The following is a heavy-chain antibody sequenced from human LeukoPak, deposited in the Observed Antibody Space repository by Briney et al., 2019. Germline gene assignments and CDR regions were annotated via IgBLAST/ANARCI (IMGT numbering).Heavy chain of an antibody. CDR1: GFTFSDYY. J-gene: IGHJ4*02. CDR3: AGHARGSYLVH. CDR2: INSLSPRAI. V-gene: IGHV3-11*01. Sequence: GGSLRLSCAASGFTFSDYYMSWIRQAPGKGLEWVSLINSLSPRAISYGDSVKGRFTTSRDDATNSLFLQMNSLKVEDTATYYCAGHARGSYLVHWGQGILVTVST. D-gene: IGHD6-6*01.